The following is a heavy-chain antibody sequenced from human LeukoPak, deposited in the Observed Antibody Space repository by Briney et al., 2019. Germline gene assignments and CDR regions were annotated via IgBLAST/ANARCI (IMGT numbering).Heavy chain of an antibody. V-gene: IGHV1-2*02. Sequence: ASVKVSCKASGYTFTSYYIHWVRQAPGQGLEWMGWINPNSGGTNYAQKFQGRVTMTRDTSISTANMELSGLRFDDTAVYYCARDPGSGYSFLYYFDYWGQGTLVTVSS. CDR1: GYTFTSYY. CDR2: INPNSGGT. D-gene: IGHD5-18*01. J-gene: IGHJ4*02. CDR3: ARDPGSGYSFLYYFDY.